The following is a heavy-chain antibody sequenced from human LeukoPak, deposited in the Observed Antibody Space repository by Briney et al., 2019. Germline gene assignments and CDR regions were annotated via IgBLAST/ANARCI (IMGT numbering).Heavy chain of an antibody. CDR1: GGSFSGYY. D-gene: IGHD3-10*01. V-gene: IGHV4-34*01. Sequence: SETLSFTCSVYGGSFSGYYWSWIRQPPGKGPEWIGEINHSGSTKYNPSLKSRVTISLDTSKNQFSLKLSSVTAADTAMYYCARGSQFGTPDYWGQGTLVTVSS. J-gene: IGHJ4*02. CDR2: INHSGST. CDR3: ARGSQFGTPDY.